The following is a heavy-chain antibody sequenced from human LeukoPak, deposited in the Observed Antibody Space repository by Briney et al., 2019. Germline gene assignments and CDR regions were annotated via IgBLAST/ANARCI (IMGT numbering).Heavy chain of an antibody. V-gene: IGHV3-49*04. J-gene: IGHJ4*02. CDR1: GFTFNNYA. D-gene: IGHD6-19*01. CDR2: IRSKAYGGTT. CDR3: TRGFRRQWPGGY. Sequence: PGGSLRLSCVSSGFTFNNYAMNWVRQAPGKGLEWVGFIRSKAYGGTTEYAASVKGRFTISRDDSKSIAYLQMNSLKTEDTAVYYCTRGFRRQWPGGYWGQGTLVTVSS.